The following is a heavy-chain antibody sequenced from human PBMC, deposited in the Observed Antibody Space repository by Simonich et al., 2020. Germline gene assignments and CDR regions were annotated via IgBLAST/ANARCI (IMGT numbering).Heavy chain of an antibody. Sequence: EVQLVESGGGVVKPGGSLRLSCAASGFTFSRYSMNWVLQASRKGIDVVSSISSNTNYIYYADSVKGRFTISRDNAKNSLYLQMNSLRAEDTAVYYCAREIEAGNAFDIWGQGTMVTVSS. CDR3: AREIEAGNAFDI. CDR1: GFTFSRYS. CDR2: ISSNTNYI. V-gene: IGHV3-21*01. J-gene: IGHJ3*02.